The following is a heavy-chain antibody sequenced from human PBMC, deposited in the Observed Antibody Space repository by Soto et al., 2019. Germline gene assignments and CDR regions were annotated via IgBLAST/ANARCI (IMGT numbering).Heavy chain of an antibody. Sequence: GGSLRLSCAASGFTFSSYAMSWVRQSPGKGLEWVSTISGSGGNTYYADSVKGRFSISRDKSKSTLDLQMNSLRAEDTAVYYCAKVPRYCSGGSCFGGYFDYWGQGSLVTVSA. D-gene: IGHD2-15*01. V-gene: IGHV3-23*01. CDR1: GFTFSSYA. CDR2: ISGSGGNT. CDR3: AKVPRYCSGGSCFGGYFDY. J-gene: IGHJ4*01.